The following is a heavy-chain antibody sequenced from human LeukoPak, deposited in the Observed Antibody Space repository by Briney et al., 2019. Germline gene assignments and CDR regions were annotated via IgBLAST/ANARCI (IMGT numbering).Heavy chain of an antibody. D-gene: IGHD5-18*01. CDR1: RASISSSS. Sequence: SETLSLTCTVSRASISSSSWSSIRQPPGKGLEWIGYIHYSGNTNYNPSLKSRVTISVDTTKNQFSLNLSSVTAADTPVYYCARARGQSYGQYYFTYWGQGTLVTVSS. V-gene: IGHV4-59*01. CDR3: ARARGQSYGQYYFTY. CDR2: IHYSGNT. J-gene: IGHJ4*02.